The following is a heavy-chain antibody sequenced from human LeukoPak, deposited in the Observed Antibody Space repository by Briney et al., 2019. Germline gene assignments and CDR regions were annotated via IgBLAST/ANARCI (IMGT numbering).Heavy chain of an antibody. CDR3: ARDRNGVYYYYYMDV. CDR2: IIPIFGTA. Sequence: SVKVSCKASGGTFSSYAISWVRQAPGQGLEWMGGIIPIFGTANYAQKFQGRVTITADESTSTAYMELSSLRSEDTAVYYCARDRNGVYYYYYMDVWGKGTTVTVSS. D-gene: IGHD2-8*01. J-gene: IGHJ6*03. V-gene: IGHV1-69*13. CDR1: GGTFSSYA.